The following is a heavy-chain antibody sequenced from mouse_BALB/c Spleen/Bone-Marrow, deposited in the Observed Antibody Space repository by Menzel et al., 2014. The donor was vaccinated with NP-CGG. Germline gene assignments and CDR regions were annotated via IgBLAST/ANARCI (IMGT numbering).Heavy chain of an antibody. J-gene: IGHJ4*01. CDR1: GFTFSSFG. V-gene: IGHV5-17*02. Sequence: DVHLVESGGGLVQPGGSRKLSCAASGFTFSSFGMHWVRQAPEKGLEWVAYISSGSSTTYYADTVKGRFTISRDNPKNTLFLQMTSLRSEDTAMYYCARDEDYAMDYWGQGTSVTVSS. CDR3: ARDEDYAMDY. CDR2: ISSGSSTT.